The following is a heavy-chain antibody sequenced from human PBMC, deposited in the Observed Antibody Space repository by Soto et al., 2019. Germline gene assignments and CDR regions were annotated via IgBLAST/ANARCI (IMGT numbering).Heavy chain of an antibody. CDR2: IYYSGST. CDR3: ARYATTICGVGTLPGGWFDP. CDR1: GGSISSGDYY. Sequence: PSETLSLTCTVSGGSISSGDYYWSWIRQPPGKGLEWIGYIYYSGSTYYNPSLKSRVTISVDTSKNQFSLKLSSVTAADTAVYYCARYATTICGVGTLPGGWFDPWGQGTLVTVSS. D-gene: IGHD3-3*01. V-gene: IGHV4-30-4*01. J-gene: IGHJ5*02.